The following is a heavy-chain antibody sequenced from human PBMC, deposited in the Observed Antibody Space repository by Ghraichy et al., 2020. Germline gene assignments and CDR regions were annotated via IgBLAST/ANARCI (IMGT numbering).Heavy chain of an antibody. CDR2: ISGSGDAS. Sequence: GGSLRLSCTASGFTFRNYAMHWVRQAPGKGPEWVSSISGSGDASYYADSVKGRFSISRDNSKSTLFLQMDSLRAEDTAIYYCARGRSSYYACSDYWGQGTLVTVPS. D-gene: IGHD3-3*01. CDR3: ARGRSSYYACSDY. J-gene: IGHJ4*02. CDR1: GFTFRNYA. V-gene: IGHV3-23*01.